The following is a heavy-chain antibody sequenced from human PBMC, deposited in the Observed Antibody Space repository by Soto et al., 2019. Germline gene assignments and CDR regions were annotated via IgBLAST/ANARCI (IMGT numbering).Heavy chain of an antibody. CDR2: IDHSDSRT. Sequence: PGESLKISCEASGYMFPIYHISWVRQMPGKGLEWVGKIDHSDSRTMYRPSSRARITISVDKSINTDYLEWGRLKASDTAMYYCARHDTHGDFDFWGQGTQVTVSS. CDR1: GYMFPIYH. CDR3: ARHDTHGDFDF. J-gene: IGHJ4*02. V-gene: IGHV5-10-1*01.